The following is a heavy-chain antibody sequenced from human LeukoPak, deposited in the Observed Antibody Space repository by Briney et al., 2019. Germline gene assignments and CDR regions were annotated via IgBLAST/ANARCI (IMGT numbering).Heavy chain of an antibody. CDR2: ISGSGGST. V-gene: IGHV3-23*01. CDR3: AKDGYSSGWYTTEDWFDP. J-gene: IGHJ5*02. CDR1: EFTFSSYA. D-gene: IGHD6-19*01. Sequence: GGSLRLSCAASEFTFSSYAMHWVRQAPGKGLEWVSGISGSGGSTYYGDSVKGRFTISRDNSKNTLYLQMNSLRAEDTAVYYCAKDGYSSGWYTTEDWFDPWGQGTLVTVSS.